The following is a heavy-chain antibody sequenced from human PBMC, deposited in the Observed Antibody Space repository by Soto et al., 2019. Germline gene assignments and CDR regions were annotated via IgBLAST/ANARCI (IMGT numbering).Heavy chain of an antibody. D-gene: IGHD3-22*01. CDR1: GDSISTFY. Sequence: PSETLSLTCTVSGDSISTFYWGWMRQSPGKELEWIGYVYYTGSTNYNPSLKSRVTISVDRSKNQFSLKLTSANAADTAVYYCARGRTVRNYADDSSDYFYLFDYWGNGTKGIVYS. J-gene: IGHJ4*01. CDR3: ARGRTVRNYADDSSDYFYLFDY. V-gene: IGHV4-59*01. CDR2: VYYTGST.